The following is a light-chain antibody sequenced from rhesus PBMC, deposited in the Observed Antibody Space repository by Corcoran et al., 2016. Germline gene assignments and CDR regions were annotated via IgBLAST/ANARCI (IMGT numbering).Light chain of an antibody. V-gene: IGKV1-22*01. CDR2: KAS. CDR3: LQSKNSPWK. CDR1: QSISYW. Sequence: DIQMTQSPSSLSASVGDTVTITCRASQSISYWLTWYQQKPGKVPNRMFYKASDVQSGVPSRFSGRGSWTVFTLTCSPVEPDDAAVYYGLQSKNSPWKCGQGTKVEIK. J-gene: IGKJ1*01.